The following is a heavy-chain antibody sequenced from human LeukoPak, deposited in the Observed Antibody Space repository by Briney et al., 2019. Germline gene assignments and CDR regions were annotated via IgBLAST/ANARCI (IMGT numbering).Heavy chain of an antibody. CDR3: AKAREWLPINWFDP. Sequence: GGSLRLSRAPSGFTFSRHGMHWVRQAPGKGLEWVAIISNDGSRKYYAHSVEGRFTISRDNSKNTLYLQMDSLRAEDTAVYYCAKAREWLPINWFDPWGQGTLVTVSS. CDR1: GFTFSRHG. D-gene: IGHD5-18*01. V-gene: IGHV3-30*18. CDR2: ISNDGSRK. J-gene: IGHJ5*02.